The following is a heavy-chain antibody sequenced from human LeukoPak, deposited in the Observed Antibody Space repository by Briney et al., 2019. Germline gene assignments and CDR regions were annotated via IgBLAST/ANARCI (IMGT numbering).Heavy chain of an antibody. CDR1: GFTFSSYA. CDR3: ARDSLDEYGDYGWFDP. J-gene: IGHJ5*02. D-gene: IGHD4-17*01. Sequence: GGSLRLSCAASGFTFSSYAMHWVRQAPGKGLEYVSAISSNGGSTYYANSVKGRFTISRDNSKNTLYLQMGSLRAEDMAVYYCARDSLDEYGDYGWFDPWGQGTLVTVSS. CDR2: ISSNGGST. V-gene: IGHV3-64*01.